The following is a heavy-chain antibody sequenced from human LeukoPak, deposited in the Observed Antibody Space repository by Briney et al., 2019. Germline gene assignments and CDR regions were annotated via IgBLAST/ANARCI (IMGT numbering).Heavy chain of an antibody. Sequence: GGSLRLSRAASGFTASSNYMSWVRQAPGKGLEWVSIIYSGGSSYYADSVKGRFSISRDNSKNTLYLQMNSLRAEDTAVYYCARDGRGYSSGWIYMDVWGQGTTVTVSS. CDR3: ARDGRGYSSGWIYMDV. CDR2: IYSGGSS. D-gene: IGHD6-19*01. J-gene: IGHJ6*02. V-gene: IGHV3-53*01. CDR1: GFTASSNY.